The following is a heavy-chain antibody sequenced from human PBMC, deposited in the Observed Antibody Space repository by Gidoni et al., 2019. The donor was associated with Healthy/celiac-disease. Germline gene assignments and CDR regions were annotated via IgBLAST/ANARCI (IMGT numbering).Heavy chain of an antibody. V-gene: IGHV5-10-1*03. CDR2: IDPSDSYT. D-gene: IGHD4-17*01. Sequence: EVQLVQSGAAVKKPGESLRISCKGSGYSFTSDWISWVRQMPGKGLEWMVRIDPSDSYTNYSPSFQGHVTISADKSISTAYLQWSSLKASDTAMYYCARHIADYGAPHDYWGQGTLVTVSS. CDR1: GYSFTSDW. J-gene: IGHJ4*02. CDR3: ARHIADYGAPHDY.